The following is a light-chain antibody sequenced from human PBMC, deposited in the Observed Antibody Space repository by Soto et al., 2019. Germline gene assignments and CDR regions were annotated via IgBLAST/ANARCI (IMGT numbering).Light chain of an antibody. CDR2: DVS. Sequence: QSALTQPASVSGSPGQSITISCTGTSSDVGGYNYVSWYQQHPGKAPKLMIYDVSNRPSGVSNRFSCSNSCNTVFLTISGPQAEEVVDYYWTAYTSFISRVFVEGIELTVL. V-gene: IGLV2-14*01. J-gene: IGLJ3*02. CDR3: TAYTSFISRV. CDR1: SSDVGGYNY.